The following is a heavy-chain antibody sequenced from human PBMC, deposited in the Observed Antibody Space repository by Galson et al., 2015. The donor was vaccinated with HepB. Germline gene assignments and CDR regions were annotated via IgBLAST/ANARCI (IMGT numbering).Heavy chain of an antibody. J-gene: IGHJ5*02. CDR2: ISSSRSYI. Sequence: SLRLSCAASGFPFSDFTMNWVRQAPGKGLEWVSLISSSRSYIYYADSVKGRFTISRDNAKNSLFLLMNNLRAEDTAIYYCARDARHRPILFDPWGQGTLVTVSS. V-gene: IGHV3-21*01. D-gene: IGHD3-3*01. CDR1: GFPFSDFT. CDR3: ARDARHRPILFDP.